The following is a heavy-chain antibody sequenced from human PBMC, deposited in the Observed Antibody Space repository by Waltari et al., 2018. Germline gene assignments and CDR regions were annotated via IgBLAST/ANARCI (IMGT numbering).Heavy chain of an antibody. D-gene: IGHD5-12*01. CDR2: IIPIFGTA. Sequence: QVQLVQSGAEVKKPGSSVKVSCKASGSTFSSYAISWVRQAPGQGLEWMGGIIPIFGTANYAQKFQGRVTITADESTSTAYMELSSLRSEDTAVYYCARGGYSGYDYPPDYWGQGTLVTVSS. CDR3: ARGGYSGYDYPPDY. CDR1: GSTFSSYA. J-gene: IGHJ4*02. V-gene: IGHV1-69*01.